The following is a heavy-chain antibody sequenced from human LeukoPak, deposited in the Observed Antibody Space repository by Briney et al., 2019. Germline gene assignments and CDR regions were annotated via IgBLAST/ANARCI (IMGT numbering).Heavy chain of an antibody. V-gene: IGHV3-23*01. CDR3: ARDPVSIGSRMNSDY. CDR1: GFTFSSYA. J-gene: IGHJ4*02. CDR2: ISGSGGST. Sequence: GGSLRLSCAASGFTFSSYAMSWVRQAPGKGLEWVSAISGSGGSTYYADSVKGRFTNSRDNSKKSLYLQMNSLRTEDTALYYCARDPVSIGSRMNSDYWGQGTLVTVSS. D-gene: IGHD3-10*01.